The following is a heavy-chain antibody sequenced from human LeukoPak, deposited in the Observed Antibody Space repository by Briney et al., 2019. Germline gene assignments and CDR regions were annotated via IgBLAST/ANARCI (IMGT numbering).Heavy chain of an antibody. CDR3: ARTYYYDSSGYYGY. CDR2: ISSSGSTI. D-gene: IGHD3-22*01. Sequence: GGSLRLSCAASGFTFSSYEMNWVRQAPGKGLEWVSYISSSGSTIYYADSVKGRFTISRDNAKNSLYLQMNSLRAEDTAVYYCARTYYYDSSGYYGYWGQGTLVTVSS. J-gene: IGHJ4*02. CDR1: GFTFSSYE. V-gene: IGHV3-48*03.